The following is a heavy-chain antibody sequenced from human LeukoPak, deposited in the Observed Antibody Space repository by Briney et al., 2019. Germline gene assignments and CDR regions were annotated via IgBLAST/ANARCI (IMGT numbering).Heavy chain of an antibody. D-gene: IGHD6-19*01. Sequence: GESLKISCKGSGYSFTSYWIGWVRQMPGKGLEWMGIIYPGDSDTRYSPSFQGQVTISADKSISTAYLQWSSLKASDTAMYYCARHLRGVAGTYYFDYWGQGTLVTVSS. CDR1: GYSFTSYW. J-gene: IGHJ4*02. CDR3: ARHLRGVAGTYYFDY. CDR2: IYPGDSDT. V-gene: IGHV5-51*01.